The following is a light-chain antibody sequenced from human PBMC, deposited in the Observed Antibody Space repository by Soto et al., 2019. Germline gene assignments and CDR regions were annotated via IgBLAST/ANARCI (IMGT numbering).Light chain of an antibody. Sequence: IQMTHSPSTLSASVGDRVTITCAASQSISSWLAWYQQKPGKAPKILIYKASSLESGVPWRFSGSGSGTEFTLTISRLQPDDFATYYCQKYNSYPVTFGGGTKVDIK. CDR1: QSISSW. V-gene: IGKV1-5*03. CDR2: KAS. CDR3: QKYNSYPVT. J-gene: IGKJ4*01.